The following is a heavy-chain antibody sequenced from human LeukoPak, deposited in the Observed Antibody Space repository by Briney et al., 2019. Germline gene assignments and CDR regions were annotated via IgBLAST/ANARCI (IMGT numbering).Heavy chain of an antibody. Sequence: ASVKVSCKASGYTFTSSGISWVRQAPGQGLEWMGWISAYNGNTNYAQQLQGRVTMTTDTSTSTAYMVLRSLRSDDTAVYYCARGLGYDFWSGYSPGYFFDYWGQGTLVTVSS. J-gene: IGHJ4*02. CDR2: ISAYNGNT. CDR3: ARGLGYDFWSGYSPGYFFDY. V-gene: IGHV1-18*01. D-gene: IGHD3-3*01. CDR1: GYTFTSSG.